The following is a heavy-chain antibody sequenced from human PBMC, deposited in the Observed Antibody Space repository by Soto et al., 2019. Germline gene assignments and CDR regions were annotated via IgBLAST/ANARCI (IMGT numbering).Heavy chain of an antibody. Sequence: QVQLVQSGAEVQKPGSSVNVSCKASGDTDTNYVISWVRQAPGQGLEWMGGIFPKFVTTYSAQKLQDRLTITADESTSTVYMQLSSLRHADTAVYYCEAEMTFGKLSVVWGEGTKVTVSS. J-gene: IGHJ6*04. CDR3: EAEMTFGKLSVV. CDR2: IFPKFVTT. CDR1: GDTDTNYV. V-gene: IGHV1-69*01. D-gene: IGHD3-16*02.